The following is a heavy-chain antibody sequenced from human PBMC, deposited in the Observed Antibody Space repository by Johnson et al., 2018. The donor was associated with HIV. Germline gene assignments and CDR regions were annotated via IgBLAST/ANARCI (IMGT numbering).Heavy chain of an antibody. Sequence: VQLVESGGGVVQPGRSLRLSCAASGFTFSDYYMSWIRQAPGQGLEWVSVIYSDGTTYYADSVKGRFTISRDNSKNTLYLQMNSLRAEDMAVYYCARPDSSSARAHDAFDIWGQGTMVTVSS. CDR1: GFTFSDYY. D-gene: IGHD6-6*01. J-gene: IGHJ3*02. CDR2: IYSDGTT. V-gene: IGHV3-66*04. CDR3: ARPDSSSARAHDAFDI.